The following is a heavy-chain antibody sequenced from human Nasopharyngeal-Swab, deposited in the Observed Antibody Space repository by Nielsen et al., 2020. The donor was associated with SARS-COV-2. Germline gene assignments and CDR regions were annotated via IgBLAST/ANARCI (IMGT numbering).Heavy chain of an antibody. Sequence: ASVKVSCKGSGYTFGSYVISWVRQAPGQGLEWVGWISAYNGNTNYAQKFQGRATMTTDISTSTAYMELRSLRSDDTAVYYCARNPFRDHLLWFGELLMFDHWGQGTLVTVSS. CDR1: GYTFGSYV. D-gene: IGHD3-10*01. V-gene: IGHV1-18*01. CDR3: ARNPFRDHLLWFGELLMFDH. J-gene: IGHJ4*02. CDR2: ISAYNGNT.